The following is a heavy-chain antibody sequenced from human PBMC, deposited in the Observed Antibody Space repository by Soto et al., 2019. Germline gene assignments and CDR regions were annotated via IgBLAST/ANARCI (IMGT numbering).Heavy chain of an antibody. CDR1: GFTFSSYS. V-gene: IGHV3-21*01. Sequence: PGGSLRLSCAASGFTFSSYSMNWVRQAPGKGLEWVSTISSTSIYIYYADSVRGRFTISRDKAKNSLYLQMNSLRAEDTAVYYCATDQLSLLNYDYWGQGTLVTVSS. D-gene: IGHD1-1*01. J-gene: IGHJ4*02. CDR2: ISSTSIYI. CDR3: ATDQLSLLNYDY.